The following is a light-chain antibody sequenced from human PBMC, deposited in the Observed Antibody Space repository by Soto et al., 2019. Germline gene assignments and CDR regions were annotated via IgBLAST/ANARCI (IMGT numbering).Light chain of an antibody. CDR1: QSVSAN. Sequence: EIVMTQSPATLSVSPGERATLSCRATQSVSANLAWYQQKPGQAPILLIYAASTRAAGVPARFSGSGSGTDFTLTSSSLQSKVFAVYYCQQYKNWPPWTFGQGTKVEIK. J-gene: IGKJ1*01. CDR3: QQYKNWPPWT. CDR2: AAS. V-gene: IGKV3-15*01.